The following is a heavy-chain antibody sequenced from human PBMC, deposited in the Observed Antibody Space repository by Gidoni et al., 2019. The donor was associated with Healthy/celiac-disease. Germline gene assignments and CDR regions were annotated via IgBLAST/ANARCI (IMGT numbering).Heavy chain of an antibody. CDR2: ISYDGSNK. J-gene: IGHJ4*02. Sequence: QVQLVESGGGVVQPGRSLRLSCAASGFPFSRYAMHWVRQAPGKGLEWVAVISYDGSNKYYADSVKGRFTISRDNSKNTLYLQMNSLRAEDTAVYYCARDLGCSGGSCHSALDYWGQGTLVTVSS. CDR3: ARDLGCSGGSCHSALDY. V-gene: IGHV3-30-3*01. D-gene: IGHD2-15*01. CDR1: GFPFSRYA.